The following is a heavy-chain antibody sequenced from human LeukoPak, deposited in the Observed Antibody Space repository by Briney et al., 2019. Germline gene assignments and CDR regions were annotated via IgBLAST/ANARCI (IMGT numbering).Heavy chain of an antibody. D-gene: IGHD2-15*01. V-gene: IGHV3-23*01. CDR2: ISGSGDTT. J-gene: IGHJ5*02. CDR1: GFTFSSYS. CDR3: AKVPDCSGGSCYFMPGGWFDP. Sequence: GGSLRLSCAASGFTFSSYSMSWVRQAPGKGLEWVSLISGSGDTTNYADSVKGRFTISRDNSKNTLYLQMNSLRAEDTAVYYCAKVPDCSGGSCYFMPGGWFDPWGQGTLVTVSS.